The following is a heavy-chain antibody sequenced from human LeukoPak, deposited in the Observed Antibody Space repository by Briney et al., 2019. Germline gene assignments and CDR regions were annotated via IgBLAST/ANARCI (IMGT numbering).Heavy chain of an antibody. CDR1: GGTFSSYA. CDR3: ARTYDRSGYYHRWFDP. Sequence: SVKVSCKASGGTFSSYAISWVRQAPGQGLEWMGGIIPIFGTANYAQKFQGRVTITADESTSTAYMELSSLRSEDTAVYYCARTYDRSGYYHRWFDPWGQGTLVTVSS. CDR2: IIPIFGTA. D-gene: IGHD3-22*01. V-gene: IGHV1-69*13. J-gene: IGHJ5*02.